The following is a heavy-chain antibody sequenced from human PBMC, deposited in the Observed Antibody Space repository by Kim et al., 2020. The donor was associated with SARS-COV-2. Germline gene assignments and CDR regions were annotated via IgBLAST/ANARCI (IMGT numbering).Heavy chain of an antibody. J-gene: IGHJ4*02. V-gene: IGHV3-23*01. D-gene: IGHD5-18*01. CDR3: ARGGGYSYGYLPY. Sequence: YAVSVKCRFTSSRDNSQNTVYLQMNPLGVEDAALYYCARGGGYSYGYLPYWGQGTLVIVSS.